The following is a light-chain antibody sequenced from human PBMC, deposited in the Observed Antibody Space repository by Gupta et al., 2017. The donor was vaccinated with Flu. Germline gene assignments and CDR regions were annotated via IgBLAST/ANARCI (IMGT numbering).Light chain of an antibody. V-gene: IGLV2-14*01. CDR3: SSDTSSYTLV. CDR2: EVR. J-gene: IGLJ2*01. Sequence: ITIAWTGTSSEVGSYNDFSWYQHHPSKAPKLMIYEVRNRPSGVANRFSGSKSGNTASLTIAGRQAEDEAGYYCSSDTSSYTLVFGGGTKLTVL. CDR1: SSEVGSYND.